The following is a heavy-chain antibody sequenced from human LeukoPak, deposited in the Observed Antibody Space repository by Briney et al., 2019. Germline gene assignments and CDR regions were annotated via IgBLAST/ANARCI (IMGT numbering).Heavy chain of an antibody. V-gene: IGHV3-30*03. CDR1: GFTFSSYG. D-gene: IGHD6-19*01. CDR2: ISSDGSDK. Sequence: PGGSLRLSCAASGFTFSSYGMHWVRQAPGKGLEWVAIISSDGSDKYHADSVKGRFTISRDNAKNSLYLQMNSLRAEDTALYYCARGNSGWSSIINAFDIWGQGTMVTVSS. J-gene: IGHJ3*02. CDR3: ARGNSGWSSIINAFDI.